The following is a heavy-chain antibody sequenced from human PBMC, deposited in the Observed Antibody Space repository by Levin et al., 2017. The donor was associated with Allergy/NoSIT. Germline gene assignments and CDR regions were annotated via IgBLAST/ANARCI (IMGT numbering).Heavy chain of an antibody. Sequence: SETLSLTCAVYGGSFSGYYWSWIRQPPGKGLEWIGEINHSGSTNYNPSLKSRVTISVDTSKNQFSLKLSSVTAADTAVYYCARRTHYYGSGSDAGWFDPWGQGTLVTVSS. D-gene: IGHD3-10*01. CDR1: GGSFSGYY. J-gene: IGHJ5*02. CDR3: ARRTHYYGSGSDAGWFDP. V-gene: IGHV4-34*01. CDR2: INHSGST.